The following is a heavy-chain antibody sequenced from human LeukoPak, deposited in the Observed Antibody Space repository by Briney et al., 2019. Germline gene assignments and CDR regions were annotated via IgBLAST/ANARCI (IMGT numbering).Heavy chain of an antibody. J-gene: IGHJ4*02. Sequence: PGGSLRLSCAASGFTFSSYGMHWVRQAPGKGLEWVAVIWYDGSNKYYADSVKGRFTISRDNSKNTLYLRMNSLRAEDTAVYYCAREGIAVAGTHFDYWGQGTLVTVSS. CDR3: AREGIAVAGTHFDY. CDR2: IWYDGSNK. CDR1: GFTFSSYG. V-gene: IGHV3-33*01. D-gene: IGHD6-19*01.